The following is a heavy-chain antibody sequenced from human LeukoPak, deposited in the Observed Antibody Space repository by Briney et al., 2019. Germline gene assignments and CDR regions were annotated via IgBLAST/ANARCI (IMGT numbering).Heavy chain of an antibody. Sequence: GGSLRLSCAASGFMFRDAAMNWVRQAPGKGLEGVSEISGSGGTTYYADSVKGRFTISRDNSKNTLYLQMNSLRAEHTAVYYCAKDDPGGWWYFDLWGRGTLVTVSS. D-gene: IGHD6-19*01. CDR2: ISGSGGTT. CDR1: GFMFRDAA. V-gene: IGHV3-23*01. J-gene: IGHJ2*01. CDR3: AKDDPGGWWYFDL.